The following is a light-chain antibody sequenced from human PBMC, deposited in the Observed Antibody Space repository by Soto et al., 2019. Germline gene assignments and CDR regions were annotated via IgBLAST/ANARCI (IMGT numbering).Light chain of an antibody. CDR1: QSIGLA. J-gene: IGKJ1*01. Sequence: EIGLTQSPAALSLSTGERATLSCRASQSIGLAIAWYQHKPGQAPRLLIFDASQRATSIPARFRGSGSGTDFTLSISSLEPADFAVYYCHQRTDRPPCTFGQGTMLDIK. CDR2: DAS. CDR3: HQRTDRPPCT. V-gene: IGKV3-11*01.